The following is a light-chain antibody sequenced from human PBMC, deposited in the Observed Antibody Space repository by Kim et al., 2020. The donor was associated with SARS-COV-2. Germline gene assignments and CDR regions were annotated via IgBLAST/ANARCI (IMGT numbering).Light chain of an antibody. CDR2: AAS. Sequence: ASIGDRVTITCRASQNIYSYLNWYQQKPGKAPKLLIYAASTLYTGVPSRFSGGTSGTDFTLTISGLQDDDFATYYCQHIYGTPRTFGQGTKVDIK. CDR3: QHIYGTPRT. V-gene: IGKV1-39*01. J-gene: IGKJ1*01. CDR1: QNIYSY.